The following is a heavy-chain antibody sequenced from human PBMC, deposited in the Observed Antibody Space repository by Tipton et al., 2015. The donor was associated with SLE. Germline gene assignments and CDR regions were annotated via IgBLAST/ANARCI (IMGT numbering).Heavy chain of an antibody. J-gene: IGHJ5*02. D-gene: IGHD6-13*01. CDR2: FYYGGST. CDR1: GVSFSDYS. Sequence: LRLSCTVSGVSFSDYSWGWVRQPPGKGLEWIGYFYYGGSTNYNPSLKSRVTISVDTSKNQFSLKLTSVTAADTATYYCARGGEAAAGYSWFDPWGQGTLVTVSS. CDR3: ARGGEAAAGYSWFDP. V-gene: IGHV4-59*01.